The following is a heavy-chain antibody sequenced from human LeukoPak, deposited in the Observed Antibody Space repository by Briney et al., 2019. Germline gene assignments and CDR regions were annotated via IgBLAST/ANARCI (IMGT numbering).Heavy chain of an antibody. D-gene: IGHD3-3*01. CDR2: ISSSSYI. Sequence: GGSLRLSCAASGFTFSSYSMNWVRQAPGKGLEWVSSISSSSYIYYADSVKGRFTISRDNAKNSLYLQMNSLRAEDTAVYYCAREYRVFGVVMGYWGQGTLVTVSS. CDR3: AREYRVFGVVMGY. CDR1: GFTFSSYS. J-gene: IGHJ4*02. V-gene: IGHV3-21*01.